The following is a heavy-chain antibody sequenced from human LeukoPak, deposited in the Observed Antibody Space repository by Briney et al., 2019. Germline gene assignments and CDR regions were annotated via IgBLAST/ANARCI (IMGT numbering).Heavy chain of an antibody. J-gene: IGHJ5*02. CDR2: ILYNGNT. CDR3: ANYVKVDHGINWFDP. V-gene: IGHV4-59*01. D-gene: IGHD3-16*01. Sequence: SETLSLTCTVSGASISSYYWGWIRQPPGKGLEFIGYILYNGNTNYNPSLESRVTISVDTSKNHFSLKLSSVTAADTAVYYCANYVKVDHGINWFDPWGQGTLVTVSS. CDR1: GASISSYY.